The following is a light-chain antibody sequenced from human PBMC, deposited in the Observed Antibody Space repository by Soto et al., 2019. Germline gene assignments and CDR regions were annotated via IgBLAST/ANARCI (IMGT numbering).Light chain of an antibody. CDR2: DVS. CDR1: SSDVGAYNY. Sequence: LTQSASVSGSPGQSITISCTGTSSDVGAYNYVSWYQQHPGKAPKLIIYDVSNRPSGVSNRFSGSKSGNTASLTISALQAEDEADYYCSSFTSSSTRVFGTGTKVTV. J-gene: IGLJ1*01. V-gene: IGLV2-14*01. CDR3: SSFTSSSTRV.